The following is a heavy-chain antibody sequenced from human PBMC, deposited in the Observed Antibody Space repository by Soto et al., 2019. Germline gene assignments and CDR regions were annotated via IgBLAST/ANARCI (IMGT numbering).Heavy chain of an antibody. Sequence: GGSLRLSCAASGFTFISYSMNWVRQAPGKGLEWISYIGSSSGSIYYADSVKGRFTISRDNAKNSVYLQMNSLRDEDTAVYYCARDPLPGTSHFDYWGQGTLVTVSS. CDR1: GFTFISYS. J-gene: IGHJ4*02. D-gene: IGHD1-7*01. V-gene: IGHV3-48*02. CDR2: IGSSSGSI. CDR3: ARDPLPGTSHFDY.